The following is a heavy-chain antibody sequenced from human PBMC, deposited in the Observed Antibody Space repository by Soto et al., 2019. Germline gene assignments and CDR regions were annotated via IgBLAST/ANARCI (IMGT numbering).Heavy chain of an antibody. Sequence: GGSLRMSCASSGFTFGSYALSWVRHAPGKGLEWVAATSYDASNKYYSDSVKGRFTISRDNSKNTLDLQMNSLRADDTAVYYCAGVYYGGNAVNNYWGQGTLVTVSS. V-gene: IGHV3-30-3*01. J-gene: IGHJ4*02. D-gene: IGHD2-8*01. CDR3: AGVYYGGNAVNNY. CDR1: GFTFGSYA. CDR2: TSYDASNK.